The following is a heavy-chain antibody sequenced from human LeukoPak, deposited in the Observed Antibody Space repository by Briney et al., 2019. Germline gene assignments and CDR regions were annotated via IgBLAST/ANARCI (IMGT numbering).Heavy chain of an antibody. Sequence: GGSLRLSCAASGFTVSSNYMSWVRQAPGKGLEWVSVIYSGGSTYYADSVKGRFTISRDNSKSTLYLQMNSLRAEDTAVYYCARRYSYGYYYYYGMDVWGQGTTVTVSS. D-gene: IGHD5-18*01. CDR1: GFTVSSNY. V-gene: IGHV3-53*01. CDR2: IYSGGST. CDR3: ARRYSYGYYYYYGMDV. J-gene: IGHJ6*02.